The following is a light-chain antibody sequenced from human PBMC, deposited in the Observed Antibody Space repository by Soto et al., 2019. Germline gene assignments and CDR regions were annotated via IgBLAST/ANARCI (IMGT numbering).Light chain of an antibody. V-gene: IGKV1-9*01. CDR3: QQASSFPPT. Sequence: DIQFTQSPSFLSASVGDRVTITCRASQGISSYLAWYQQKPGKAPKLLIYAASTLETGVPSRFSGSGSGTEFTLTISSLQPEDFATYYCQQASSFPPTFGQGTRLEIK. CDR1: QGISSY. J-gene: IGKJ5*01. CDR2: AAS.